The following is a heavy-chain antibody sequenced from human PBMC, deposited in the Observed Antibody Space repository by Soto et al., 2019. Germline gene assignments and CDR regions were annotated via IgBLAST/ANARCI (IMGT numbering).Heavy chain of an antibody. CDR2: IDADDGET. Sequence: ASVKVSCKASGYTFTSYAMHWVRQAPGQRLEWMGGIDADDGETNYAQKFQGRVTMTEDTSTDTAYMELSSLRSEDTAVYYCATSFSGYLDYWGQGTLVTVSS. V-gene: IGHV1-3*01. D-gene: IGHD1-26*01. CDR3: ATSFSGYLDY. CDR1: GYTFTSYA. J-gene: IGHJ4*02.